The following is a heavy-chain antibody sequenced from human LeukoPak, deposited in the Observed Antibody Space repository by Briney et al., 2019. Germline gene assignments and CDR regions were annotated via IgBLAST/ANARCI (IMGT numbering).Heavy chain of an antibody. CDR3: ARVGAAVAAHTYYYYYMDV. Sequence: SETLSLTCTVSGGSISSYYWSWIRQPAGKGLEWIGRIYTSGSTNYNPSLKSQVTMSVDTSKNQFSLKLSSVTAADTAVYYCARVGAAVAAHTYYYYYMDVWGRGTTVTVSS. CDR2: IYTSGST. CDR1: GGSISSYY. V-gene: IGHV4-4*07. D-gene: IGHD6-19*01. J-gene: IGHJ6*03.